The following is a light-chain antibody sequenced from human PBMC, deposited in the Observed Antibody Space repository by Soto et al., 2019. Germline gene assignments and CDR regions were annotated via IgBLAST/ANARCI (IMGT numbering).Light chain of an antibody. CDR1: ESISRH. V-gene: IGKV1-39*01. J-gene: IGKJ5*01. Sequence: DIQMTQSPSSLSTSVGDRVTITCRASESISRHLNWYQQKPGKAPKLLIYAASSLQNVVPSRFSGSGSGTDFTLTISNLQPEDFATYYCQQSYSTLSITFGQGTRLEIK. CDR2: AAS. CDR3: QQSYSTLSIT.